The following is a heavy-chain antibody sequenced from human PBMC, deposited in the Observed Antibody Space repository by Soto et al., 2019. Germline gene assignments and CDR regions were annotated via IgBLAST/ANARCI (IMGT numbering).Heavy chain of an antibody. CDR1: GFTFISYA. Sequence: GGSLRLSCAASGFTFISYAMHWVRQAPGTGLEWVAVISYEGSNKYYADSVKGRFTISRDNSKNTLYLQMNSLRTEDTAVYYCARVLGGMATVPFDYWGQGALVTVSP. D-gene: IGHD4-4*01. CDR3: ARVLGGMATVPFDY. V-gene: IGHV3-30-3*01. J-gene: IGHJ4*02. CDR2: ISYEGSNK.